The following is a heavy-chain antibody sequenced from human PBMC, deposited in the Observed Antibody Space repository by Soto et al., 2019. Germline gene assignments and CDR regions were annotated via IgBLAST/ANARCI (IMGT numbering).Heavy chain of an antibody. D-gene: IGHD1-1*01. CDR2: INHSGSA. V-gene: IGHV4-34*01. Sequence: SETLSLTCAVNGGSFSGFYWTWIRQSPGRGLEWIGEINHSGSARYSPSLKSRVTIPLDTSNNQFSLKLSSVTAADTAVYYCSRTPYRRQLVRYYYYGLDVWGQGTTVTVSS. J-gene: IGHJ6*02. CDR1: GGSFSGFY. CDR3: SRTPYRRQLVRYYYYGLDV.